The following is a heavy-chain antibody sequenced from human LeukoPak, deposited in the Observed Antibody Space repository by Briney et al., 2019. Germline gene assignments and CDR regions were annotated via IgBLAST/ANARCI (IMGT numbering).Heavy chain of an antibody. V-gene: IGHV4-61*02. Sequence: PSQTLSLTCTVSGGSISSGSYYWSWIRQPAGKGLEWIGRIYTSGSTNYNPSLKSRVTISVDTSKNQFSLKLSSVTAADTAVYYCARLDYYGSGSLWGQGTLVTVSS. CDR3: ARLDYYGSGSL. J-gene: IGHJ4*02. CDR2: IYTSGST. D-gene: IGHD3-10*01. CDR1: GGSISSGSYY.